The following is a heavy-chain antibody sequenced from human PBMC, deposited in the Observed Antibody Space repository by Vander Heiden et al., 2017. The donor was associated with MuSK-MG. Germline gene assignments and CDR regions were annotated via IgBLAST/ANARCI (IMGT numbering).Heavy chain of an antibody. CDR1: GYTFTSYG. D-gene: IGHD2-2*01. CDR3: ARDHPSHPSDIVVVPAAIWGRVYYGMDV. Sequence: QVQLVQSGAEVKKPGASVKVSCKASGYTFTSYGISWVRQAPGQGLEWMGWISAYNGNTNYAQKLQGRVTMTTDTSTSTAYMELRSLRSDDTAVYYCARDHPSHPSDIVVVPAAIWGRVYYGMDVWGQGTTVTVSS. J-gene: IGHJ6*02. CDR2: ISAYNGNT. V-gene: IGHV1-18*01.